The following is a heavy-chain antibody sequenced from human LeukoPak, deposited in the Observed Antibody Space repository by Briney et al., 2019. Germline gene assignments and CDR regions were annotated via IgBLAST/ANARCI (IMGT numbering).Heavy chain of an antibody. CDR3: ARAPRPYGSGSYLSDY. J-gene: IGHJ4*02. CDR2: IIPIFGTA. V-gene: IGHV1-69*01. CDR1: GGTFRSYA. Sequence: SVKVSCKASGGTFRSYAISWVRQAPGQGLEWMGGIIPIFGTANYAQKFQGRVTITADESTSTAYMELSSLRSEDTAVYYCARAPRPYGSGSYLSDYWGQGTLVTVSS. D-gene: IGHD3-10*01.